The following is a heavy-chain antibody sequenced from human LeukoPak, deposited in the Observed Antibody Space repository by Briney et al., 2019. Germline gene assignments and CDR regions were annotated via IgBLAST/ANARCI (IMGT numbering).Heavy chain of an antibody. V-gene: IGHV3-74*01. CDR1: GFTFSKYW. CDR2: INTDGTVT. CDR3: ATKQWLAPPPDS. Sequence: GGSLRLSCAASGFTFSKYWMLWVRQAPGKGLESFSRINTDGTVTTYADSVKGRFTVSRDNADNTMFLQMNSVRDEDTAVYYCATKQWLAPPPDSWGQGTPVTVSS. D-gene: IGHD6-19*01. J-gene: IGHJ4*02.